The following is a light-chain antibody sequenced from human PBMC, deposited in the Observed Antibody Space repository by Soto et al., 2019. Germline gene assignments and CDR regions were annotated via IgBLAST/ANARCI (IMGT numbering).Light chain of an antibody. CDR3: QQYNSYPYS. CDR1: QSISSW. Sequence: DIQMTQSPSTLSASVGDRVTITCRASQSISSWLDWYQQKPGKAPKLLMYDASSLESGVPSRFSGRGSATEFTLAFRHLKPDDFATYYCQQYNSYPYSFGQGTTLEIK. J-gene: IGKJ2*03. CDR2: DAS. V-gene: IGKV1-5*01.